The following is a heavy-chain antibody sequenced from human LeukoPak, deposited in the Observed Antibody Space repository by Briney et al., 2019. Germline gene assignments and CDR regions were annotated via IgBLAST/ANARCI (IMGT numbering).Heavy chain of an antibody. J-gene: IGHJ6*03. CDR1: GGSISSYY. V-gene: IGHV4-59*12. CDR3: ARTPEKGYYYYMDV. Sequence: SETLSLTCTVSGGSISSYYWSWIRQPPGKGLEWIGYIYYSGSTNYNPSLKSRVTISVDTSKNQFSLNLSSVTAADTAVYYCARTPEKGYYYYMDVWGKGTTVTVSS. CDR2: IYYSGST.